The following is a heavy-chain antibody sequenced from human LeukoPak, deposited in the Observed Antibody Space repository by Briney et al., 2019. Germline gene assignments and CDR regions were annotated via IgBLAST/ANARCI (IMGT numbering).Heavy chain of an antibody. Sequence: ASVKVSCKASGYTFPSHGISWVRPPPAQGREWMGMISGDNGNTNYAQKLQGRVTMTTDTSTSTAYTELRSLRSDDTAVYYCARNRSGYCDYWGQGTLVTVSS. CDR3: ARNRSGYCDY. CDR1: GYTFPSHG. V-gene: IGHV1-18*01. J-gene: IGHJ4*02. D-gene: IGHD3-3*01. CDR2: ISGDNGNT.